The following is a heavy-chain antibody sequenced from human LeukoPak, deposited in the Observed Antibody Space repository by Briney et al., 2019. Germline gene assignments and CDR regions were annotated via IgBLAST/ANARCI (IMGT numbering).Heavy chain of an antibody. J-gene: IGHJ4*02. CDR3: ARGYCSGGSCSSFDY. D-gene: IGHD2-15*01. Sequence: ASVKVSCKASGYTFTSYGIGWVRQAPGQGLEWMGWISAYNGDTDYAQKLQGRVTMTTDTSTSTAYMELRSLRSDDTAVYYCARGYCSGGSCSSFDYWGQGTLVTVSS. V-gene: IGHV1-18*01. CDR1: GYTFTSYG. CDR2: ISAYNGDT.